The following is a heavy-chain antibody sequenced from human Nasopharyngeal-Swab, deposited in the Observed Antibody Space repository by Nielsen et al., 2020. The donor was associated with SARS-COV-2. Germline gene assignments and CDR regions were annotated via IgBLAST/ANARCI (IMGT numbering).Heavy chain of an antibody. J-gene: IGHJ4*02. V-gene: IGHV6-1*01. D-gene: IGHD6-13*01. CDR2: TYYRSKWYN. Sequence: LGRCPGKGLEWLGRTYYRSKWYNDYAVSVKSRITINPDTSKNQFSLQLNSVTPEDTAAYYCAREPGGAAAGPLFDYWGQGTLVTVSS. CDR3: AREPGGAAAGPLFDY.